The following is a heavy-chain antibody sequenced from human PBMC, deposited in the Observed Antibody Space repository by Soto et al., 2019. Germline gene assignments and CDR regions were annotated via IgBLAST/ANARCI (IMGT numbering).Heavy chain of an antibody. J-gene: IGHJ4*02. D-gene: IGHD6-19*01. CDR1: GFTFSAYA. CDR2: ISGSGGST. V-gene: IGHV3-23*01. CDR3: AKRSGSGWYWAY. Sequence: GGSLRLSCAASGFTFSAYAMSWFRQAPGKGLEWVSAISGSGGSTYYADSVKGRFTISRDNSKNTLYLQMNSLRAEDTAVYYCAKRSGSGWYWAYWGQGTLVTVSS.